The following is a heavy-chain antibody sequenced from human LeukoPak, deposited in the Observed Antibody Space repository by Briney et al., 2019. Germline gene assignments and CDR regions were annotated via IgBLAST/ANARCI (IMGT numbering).Heavy chain of an antibody. D-gene: IGHD6-13*01. CDR2: ISGSGGST. CDR3: AKGGSSSWYSFLDY. V-gene: IGHV3-23*01. J-gene: IGHJ4*02. Sequence: PGGSLRLSCAASGFTFSSYAMSWVRQAPGKGLEWVSAISGSGGSTYYADSVKGRFTISRDNSKNTLYLQMNSLRAEDTAVYYCAKGGSSSWYSFLDYWGQGTLVTVSS. CDR1: GFTFSSYA.